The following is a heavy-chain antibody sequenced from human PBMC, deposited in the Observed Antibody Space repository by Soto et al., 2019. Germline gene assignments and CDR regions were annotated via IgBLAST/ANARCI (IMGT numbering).Heavy chain of an antibody. CDR3: ARDLYGDNRFDY. J-gene: IGHJ4*02. D-gene: IGHD4-17*01. CDR1: GFTFSNFE. CDR2: INTAGSTK. Sequence: GGSLRLSCAASGFTFSNFEMHWVRQAPGKGLEWVPYINTAGSTKYYAESVRGRFTISRDNARNSLFLQMNSLRAEDTAVYYCARDLYGDNRFDYWGQGTLVTVSS. V-gene: IGHV3-48*03.